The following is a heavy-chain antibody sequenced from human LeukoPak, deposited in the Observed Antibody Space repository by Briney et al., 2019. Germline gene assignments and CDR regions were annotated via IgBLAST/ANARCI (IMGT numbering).Heavy chain of an antibody. CDR1: GGSISSYY. D-gene: IGHD3-3*01. J-gene: IGHJ5*02. CDR2: IYTSGST. CDR3: ARDLGAPTIFGVVIIGGWFDP. Sequence: SETLSLTCTVSGGSISSYYWSWIRQPAGKGLEWIGRIYTSGSTNYNPSPKSRVTMSVDTSKNQFSLKLSSVTATDTAVYYCARDLGAPTIFGVVIIGGWFDPWGQGTLVTVSS. V-gene: IGHV4-4*07.